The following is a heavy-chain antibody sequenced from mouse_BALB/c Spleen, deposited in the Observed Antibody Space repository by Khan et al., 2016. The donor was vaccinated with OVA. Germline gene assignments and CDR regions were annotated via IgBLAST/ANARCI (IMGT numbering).Heavy chain of an antibody. D-gene: IGHD1-2*01. CDR3: TRDKNYYGYLAY. J-gene: IGHJ3*01. Sequence: EVQLQESGPGLVKPSQSLSLTCSVTGYSITSGYYWNWIRQFPGNKLEWMGYISYDGSNNYNPSLKNRISITRDTSENQFFLTLNSVTTEDTATYYCTRDKNYYGYLAYLGQGTLVTVSA. V-gene: IGHV3-6*02. CDR2: ISYDGSN. CDR1: GYSITSGYY.